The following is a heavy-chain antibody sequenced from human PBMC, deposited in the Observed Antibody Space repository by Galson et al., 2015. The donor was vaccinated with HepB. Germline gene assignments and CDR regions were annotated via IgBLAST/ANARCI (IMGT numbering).Heavy chain of an antibody. CDR2: INPSGGSA. V-gene: IGHV1-46*01. CDR3: ARESGGVPTAPYYHYYGMDV. D-gene: IGHD4/OR15-4a*01. J-gene: IGHJ6*02. Sequence: SVKVSCKASGYTFTTYFVHWVRQAPGQGLEWMGVINPSGGSAGYAQKFQGRVTMTRDTSTTTIYMELSSLRSEDTAVYYCARESGGVPTAPYYHYYGMDVWGPGTTVTVSS. CDR1: GYTFTTYF.